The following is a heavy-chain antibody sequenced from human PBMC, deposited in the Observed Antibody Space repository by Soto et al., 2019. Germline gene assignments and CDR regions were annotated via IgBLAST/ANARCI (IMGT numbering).Heavy chain of an antibody. CDR1: GGSISSGGYY. V-gene: IGHV4-31*03. D-gene: IGHD1-26*01. CDR2: IYYSGST. Sequence: SETLSLTCTVSGGSISSGGYYWSWIRQHPGKGQEWIGYIYYSGSTYYNPSLKSRVTISVDTSKNQFSLKLSSVTAADTAVYYCARPSGSYLYYFDYWGQGTLVTVSS. CDR3: ARPSGSYLYYFDY. J-gene: IGHJ4*02.